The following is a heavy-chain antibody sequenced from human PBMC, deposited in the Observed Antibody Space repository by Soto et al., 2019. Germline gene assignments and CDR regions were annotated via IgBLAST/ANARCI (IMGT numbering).Heavy chain of an antibody. J-gene: IGHJ4*02. V-gene: IGHV3-30*18. D-gene: IGHD2-15*01. CDR3: AKDRGFCNGGSCYGFDY. CDR1: GFTFSNDG. CDR2: ISYDGRDK. Sequence: GGSLRLACASSGFTFSNDGMHWVRRSPGKGLDWVAVISYDGRDKYYGESVKGRFTIFRDNSKNTLYLEMNTLRPDDTGVYYCAKDRGFCNGGSCYGFDYWSQGTLVTVSS.